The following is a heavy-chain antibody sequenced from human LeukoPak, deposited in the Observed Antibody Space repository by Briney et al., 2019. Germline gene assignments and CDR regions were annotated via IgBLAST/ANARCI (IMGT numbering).Heavy chain of an antibody. CDR1: GGTFSSYA. Sequence: ASMKVSCMASGGTFSSYAISWVRQAPGQGLEWMGGIIPIFGTANYAQKFQGRVTITTDESTSTAYMELSSLRSEDTAVYYCARTLVRIAAAGTGSFDPWGQGTLVTVSS. V-gene: IGHV1-69*05. D-gene: IGHD6-13*01. CDR2: IIPIFGTA. J-gene: IGHJ5*02. CDR3: ARTLVRIAAAGTGSFDP.